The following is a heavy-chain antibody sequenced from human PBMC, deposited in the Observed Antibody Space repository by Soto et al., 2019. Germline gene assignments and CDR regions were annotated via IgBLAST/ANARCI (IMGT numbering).Heavy chain of an antibody. CDR3: ASSRMKNYYYYGMDV. V-gene: IGHV4-31*03. J-gene: IGHJ6*02. Sequence: QVQLQESGPGLVKPSQTLSLTCTVSGGSISSGGYYWSWIRQHPGKGLEWIGYIYYSGSTYYNPSLTSRVTISVDTSKNQGALKLSSVTAADTAVYYCASSRMKNYYYYGMDVWGQGTTVTVSS. CDR2: IYYSGST. D-gene: IGHD2-2*01. CDR1: GGSISSGGYY.